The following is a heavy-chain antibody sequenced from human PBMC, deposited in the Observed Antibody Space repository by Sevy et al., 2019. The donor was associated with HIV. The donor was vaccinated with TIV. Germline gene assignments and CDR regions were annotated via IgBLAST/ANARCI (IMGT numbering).Heavy chain of an antibody. J-gene: IGHJ6*02. D-gene: IGHD2-8*02. CDR1: GFTVSSNY. CDR3: ATQGRYCTGGVCYTGGDYYYYGMDV. Sequence: GGSLRLSCAASGFTVSSNYMSWVRQAPGKGLEWVSVIYSGGSTYYADSVKGRFTISRDNSKNTLYLQMNSLRAEDTAVYYGATQGRYCTGGVCYTGGDYYYYGMDVWGQGTTVTISS. CDR2: IYSGGST. V-gene: IGHV3-53*01.